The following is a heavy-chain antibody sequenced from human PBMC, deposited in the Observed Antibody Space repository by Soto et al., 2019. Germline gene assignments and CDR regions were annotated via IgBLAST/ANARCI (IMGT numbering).Heavy chain of an antibody. CDR3: ASGSIAARGAYYFDF. V-gene: IGHV3-11*01. Sequence: QVQLVESGGGLVKPGGSLRLSCAASGFTFSDNYMSWIRQAPGKWLAWVSYISTTGRTIYYADSVKGRFTISRDNAKNSLYLQRNSLRAEDTAVYYCASGSIAARGAYYFDFWGQGTLVTVSS. CDR1: GFTFSDNY. CDR2: ISTTGRTI. J-gene: IGHJ4*02. D-gene: IGHD6-6*01.